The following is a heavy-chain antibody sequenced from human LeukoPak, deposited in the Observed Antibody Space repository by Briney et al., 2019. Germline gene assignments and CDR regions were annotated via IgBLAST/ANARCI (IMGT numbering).Heavy chain of an antibody. D-gene: IGHD2-15*01. CDR1: GGSMTSNTYY. V-gene: IGHV4-39*07. J-gene: IGHJ6*03. CDR2: IYYSGST. CDR3: ARDRLDIVVFPPSKQRRYMDV. Sequence: SETLSLTCTVSGGSMTSNTYYWGWIRQPPGKGLEWIGSIYYSGSTYYNSSLKSRVTISVDTSKNQFSLKLSSVTAADTAVYYCARDRLDIVVFPPSKQRRYMDVWGKGTTVTVSS.